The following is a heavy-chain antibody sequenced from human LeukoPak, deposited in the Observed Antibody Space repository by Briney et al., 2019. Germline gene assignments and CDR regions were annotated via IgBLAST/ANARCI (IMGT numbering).Heavy chain of an antibody. CDR3: ARHIGSINAFDI. CDR2: IYYSGST. Sequence: PSETLSLTCTVSGGSISSYYWSWIRQPPGKGLEWIGDIYYSGSTNYNPSLKRRVTISVDTSKNHFSLKLGSVTAADTAVYYCARHIGSINAFDIWGQGTMVTVSS. CDR1: GGSISSYY. V-gene: IGHV4-59*08. J-gene: IGHJ3*02. D-gene: IGHD5-12*01.